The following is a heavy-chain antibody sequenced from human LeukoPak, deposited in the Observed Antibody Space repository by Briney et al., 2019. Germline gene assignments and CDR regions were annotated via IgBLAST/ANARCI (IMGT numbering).Heavy chain of an antibody. CDR1: GFIFNNYA. V-gene: IGHV3-9*01. D-gene: IGHD6-19*01. CDR3: AKDNRRHYTSGPNPDSLH. J-gene: IGHJ4*02. CDR2: ISWNSGSI. Sequence: GGSLRLSCAGSGFIFNNYAMHWVRQPPGKGLEWVSGISWNSGSIDYADSVKGRFTISRDNAKNSLYLQMNSLRVENTAFYYCAKDNRRHYTSGPNPDSLHWGQGALVTVSS.